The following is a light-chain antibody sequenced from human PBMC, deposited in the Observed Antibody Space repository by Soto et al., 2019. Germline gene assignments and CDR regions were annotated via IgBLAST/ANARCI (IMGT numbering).Light chain of an antibody. Sequence: DIQLTQSPSFLSASVGDRVTITCRASQGISSYLAWYQQKPGKAPKLLIYAASTLQSGVPSRFSGSGSGTEFTLTFSSLQPEDFATYYCQQLNSYTFTFGPGTKVDIK. J-gene: IGKJ3*01. CDR1: QGISSY. V-gene: IGKV1-9*01. CDR2: AAS. CDR3: QQLNSYTFT.